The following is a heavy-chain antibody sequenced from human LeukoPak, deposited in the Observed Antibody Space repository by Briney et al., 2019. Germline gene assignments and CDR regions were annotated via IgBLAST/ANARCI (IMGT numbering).Heavy chain of an antibody. D-gene: IGHD1-14*01. CDR2: ISYDGSNK. CDR1: GFTFSSYA. V-gene: IGHV3-30-3*01. J-gene: IGHJ5*02. CDR3: ARENAGRDWFDP. Sequence: GRSLRLSCAASGFTFSSYAMHWVRQAPGKGLEWVAVISYDGSNKYYADSVKGRFTISRDNAKNSLYLQMNSLRAEDTAVYYCARENAGRDWFDPWGQGTLVTVSS.